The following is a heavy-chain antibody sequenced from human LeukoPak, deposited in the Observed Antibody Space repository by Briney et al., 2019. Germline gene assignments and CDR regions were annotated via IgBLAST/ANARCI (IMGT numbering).Heavy chain of an antibody. CDR1: GGSISSGGYY. D-gene: IGHD2-2*02. J-gene: IGHJ3*02. V-gene: IGHV4-31*03. CDR3: ARVKVVVVPTAIIGYAFDI. Sequence: SETLSLTCTVSGGSISSGGYYWSWLRQHPGRGLEWIGYIYYSGSTYYNPSLKSRVTISVDTSKNQFSLKLSSVTAADTAVYYCARVKVVVVPTAIIGYAFDIWGQGTMVTVSS. CDR2: IYYSGST.